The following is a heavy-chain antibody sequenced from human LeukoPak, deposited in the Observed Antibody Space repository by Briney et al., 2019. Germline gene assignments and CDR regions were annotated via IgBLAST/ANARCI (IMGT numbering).Heavy chain of an antibody. J-gene: IGHJ4*02. CDR3: AKDRGIHGSGSQDY. CDR2: INWNSGDT. D-gene: IGHD3-10*01. Sequence: GGSLRLSCAASGFTFSSYAMSWVRQAPGKGLEWVSLINWNSGDTAYADSVKGRFTISRDNAKNSLYLQMNSLRPEDTAFYYCAKDRGIHGSGSQDYWGQGTLVTVSS. CDR1: GFTFSSYA. V-gene: IGHV3-9*01.